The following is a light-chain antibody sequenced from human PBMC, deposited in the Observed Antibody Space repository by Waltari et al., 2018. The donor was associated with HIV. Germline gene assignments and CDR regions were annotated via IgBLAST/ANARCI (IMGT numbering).Light chain of an antibody. V-gene: IGKV3-20*01. CDR2: GAS. J-gene: IGKJ2*01. CDR1: QSVSSSY. CDR3: QQYGSSPYT. Sequence: EIVLTQSPGTLSLSPGERATLSCRASQSVSSSYLALYQQKPGQAPRLLIYGASSRATGIPDRFSGSGSETDFTLTISRLEPEDFAVYYCQQYGSSPYTFGQGTKLEIK.